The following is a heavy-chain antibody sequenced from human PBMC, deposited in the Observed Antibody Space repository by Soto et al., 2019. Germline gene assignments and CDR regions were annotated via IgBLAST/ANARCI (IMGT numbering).Heavy chain of an antibody. J-gene: IGHJ5*02. CDR2: INAGNGNT. D-gene: IGHD3-22*01. CDR3: ARNPRHYYDSSGYSWFDP. CDR1: GYTFTSYA. V-gene: IGHV1-3*01. Sequence: GASVKVSCKASGYTFTSYAMHWVRQAPGQRLEWMGWINAGNGNTKYSQKFQGRVTITRDTSASIAYMELSSLRSEDTAVYYCARNPRHYYDSSGYSWFDPWGQGTLVTVSS.